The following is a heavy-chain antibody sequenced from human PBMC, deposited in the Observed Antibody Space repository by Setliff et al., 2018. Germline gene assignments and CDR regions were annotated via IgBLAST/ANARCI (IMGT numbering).Heavy chain of an antibody. CDR3: ARVYYGSGCYLGAFDI. J-gene: IGHJ3*02. D-gene: IGHD3-10*01. Sequence: SVKVSCKASGGTFSSYAISWVRQAPGQGLEWMGGIIPILGIANYAQKFQGRVTITADKSTSTAYMELSSLRSEDTAVYYCARVYYGSGCYLGAFDIWGQGTMVTVSS. CDR2: IIPILGIA. V-gene: IGHV1-69*10. CDR1: GGTFSSYA.